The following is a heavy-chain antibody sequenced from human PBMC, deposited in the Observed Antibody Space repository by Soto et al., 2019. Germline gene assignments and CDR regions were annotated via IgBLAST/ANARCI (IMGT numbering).Heavy chain of an antibody. CDR2: IYTSGST. D-gene: IGHD3-16*01. J-gene: IGHJ4*02. Sequence: QVQLQESGPGLVKPSETLSLTCTVSGGSISSYYWSWIRQPAGKGLEWIGRIYTSGSTNYNPSLKSRVTMSVDTAKNQFSLKLSSVTAADTAVYYGARDRYRLGLGHFYSWGQGTLVTVSS. V-gene: IGHV4-4*07. CDR1: GGSISSYY. CDR3: ARDRYRLGLGHFYS.